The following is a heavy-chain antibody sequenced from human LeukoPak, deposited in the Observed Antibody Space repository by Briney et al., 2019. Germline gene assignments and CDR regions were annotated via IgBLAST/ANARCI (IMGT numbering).Heavy chain of an antibody. J-gene: IGHJ5*02. Sequence: PGGSLRLSCAASGFTFSSYSMNWVRQAPGKGLEWVSSISSSSSYIYYADSVKGRFTISRDKAKISLYLQMNSLRAEDTAVYYCARGEYSRFTKRFDPWGQGTLVTVSS. CDR2: ISSSSSYI. CDR1: GFTFSSYS. V-gene: IGHV3-21*01. CDR3: ARGEYSRFTKRFDP. D-gene: IGHD6-6*01.